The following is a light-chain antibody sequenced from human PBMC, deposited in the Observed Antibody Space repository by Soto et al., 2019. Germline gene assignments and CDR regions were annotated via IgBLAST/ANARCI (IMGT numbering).Light chain of an antibody. CDR1: SSDVGAYNS. CDR2: EVS. Sequence: QSALTQPASVSGSPGQSITISCTGTSSDVGAYNSVSWYQQHPGKAPQLMIYEVSYRASGVSDRFSASKSGNTASLTISGLQPGDEADYYCSSYTSRSSYVFGTGTKVTVL. CDR3: SSYTSRSSYV. V-gene: IGLV2-14*01. J-gene: IGLJ1*01.